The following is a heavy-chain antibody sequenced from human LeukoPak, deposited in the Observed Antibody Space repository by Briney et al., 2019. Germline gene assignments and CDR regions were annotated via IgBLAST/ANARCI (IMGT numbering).Heavy chain of an antibody. CDR1: GYTFSSHG. CDR3: ARGGGVVVVINPDY. V-gene: IGHV1-18*01. J-gene: IGHJ4*02. D-gene: IGHD3-22*01. Sequence: ASVKVSCKASGYTFSSHGISWVRQAPGQGLEWMGWTSAYTGNTKYAQKFQGRVTMTTDTSTSTGYMELRSLTSDDTAVYYCARGGGVVVVINPDYWGQGTLVTASS. CDR2: TSAYTGNT.